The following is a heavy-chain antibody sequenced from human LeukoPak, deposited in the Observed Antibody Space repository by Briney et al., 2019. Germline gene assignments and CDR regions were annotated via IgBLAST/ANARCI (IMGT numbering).Heavy chain of an antibody. CDR2: IYYSGST. Sequence: SETLSLTCTVSGGSISSYHWSWIRQPPGKGLEWIGYIYYSGSTNYNPSLKSRVTISVDTSKNQFSLKLSSVTAADTAVYYCAREADLKYFDYWGQGTLVTVSS. J-gene: IGHJ4*02. D-gene: IGHD6-19*01. V-gene: IGHV4-59*01. CDR1: GGSISSYH. CDR3: AREADLKYFDY.